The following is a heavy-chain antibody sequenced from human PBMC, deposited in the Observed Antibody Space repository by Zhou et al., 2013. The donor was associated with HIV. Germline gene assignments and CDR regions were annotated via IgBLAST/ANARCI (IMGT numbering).Heavy chain of an antibody. CDR3: AGITVILEFVGYGMDV. J-gene: IGHJ6*02. CDR1: GYSISSAYY. D-gene: IGHD4-17*01. CDR2: IYHSGST. V-gene: IGHV4-38-2*01. Sequence: VQLQESGPGLVKPSETLSLTCAVSGYSISSAYYWGWIRQPPGKGLEWIGSIYHSGSTYYNPSLKSRVTISVDTPKNQLSLKLNPVTAADTAVYYCAGITVILEFVGYGMDVWGQGTTVTVSS.